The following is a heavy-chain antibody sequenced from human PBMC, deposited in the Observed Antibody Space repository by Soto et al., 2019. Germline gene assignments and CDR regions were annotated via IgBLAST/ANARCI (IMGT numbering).Heavy chain of an antibody. CDR1: GDTFSSSS. J-gene: IGHJ5*02. Sequence: QAQLVQSGAEVKKPGSSVKVSCKASGDTFSSSSINWVRQAPGQGLEWMGGIVPMFDAADYAQKFQGRVTITADDLTTTASLELSSLRSDDTAIYYCATIGETSWFDPWGQGTLVIVSS. V-gene: IGHV1-69*01. CDR2: IVPMFDAA. D-gene: IGHD3-10*01. CDR3: ATIGETSWFDP.